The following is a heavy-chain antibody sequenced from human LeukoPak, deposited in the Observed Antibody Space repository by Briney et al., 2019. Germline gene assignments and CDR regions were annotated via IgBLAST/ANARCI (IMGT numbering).Heavy chain of an antibody. J-gene: IGHJ5*01. CDR3: AKDALSFNGDWFGS. Sequence: PGGSLRLSCAASGFTFTTYAMSWVRQAPGKGLECVSTISGSGTRTFYADSVKGRFTISRDNSKNTLYLQMNSLRAEDTAVYYCAKDALSFNGDWFGSWGQGTLVTVSS. CDR1: GFTFTTYA. V-gene: IGHV3-23*01. D-gene: IGHD3-16*02. CDR2: ISGSGTRT.